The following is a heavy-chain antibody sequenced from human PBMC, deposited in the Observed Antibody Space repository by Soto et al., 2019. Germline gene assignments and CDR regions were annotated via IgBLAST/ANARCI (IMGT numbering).Heavy chain of an antibody. CDR1: GGSISSGDYY. CDR2: IYYGAST. D-gene: IGHD2-15*01. Sequence: QVQLQESGPGLVKPSQTLSLTCTVSGGSISSGDYYWSWIRQPPGKGLEWIGYIYYGASTYYNPSLKRRVTISVDASKNQFSLNLSSVTAADTAVYYCARSSPGSLYFDFWGQGTLVTVSS. J-gene: IGHJ4*02. CDR3: ARSSPGSLYFDF. V-gene: IGHV4-30-4*01.